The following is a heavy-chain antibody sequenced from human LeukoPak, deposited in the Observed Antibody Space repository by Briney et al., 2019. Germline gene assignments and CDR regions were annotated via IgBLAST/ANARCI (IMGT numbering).Heavy chain of an antibody. D-gene: IGHD5-18*01. V-gene: IGHV1-18*01. CDR2: ISAYNGNT. CDR1: GYTFTSNG. J-gene: IGHJ6*02. CDR3: ARGPLVSIQLWLTYYYYGMDV. Sequence: ASVTVSCKASGYTFTSNGISWVRQAPGQGLEWMGWISAYNGNTNYAQKLQGRVTMTTDTSTSTAYMELRSLRSDDTAVYYCARGPLVSIQLWLTYYYYGMDVWGQGPRSPSP.